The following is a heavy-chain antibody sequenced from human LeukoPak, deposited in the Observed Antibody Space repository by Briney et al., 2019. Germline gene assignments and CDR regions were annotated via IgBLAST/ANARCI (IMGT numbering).Heavy chain of an antibody. CDR2: ISSSSSYI. J-gene: IGHJ6*03. D-gene: IGHD3-10*01. V-gene: IGHV3-21*01. CDR3: ARDCPDYYGSGSYTLWYYYYYMDV. CDR1: GFTLSGNY. Sequence: PGGSLRLSCAASGFTLSGNYMNWVRQAPGRGLEWVSSISSSSSYIYYADSVKGRFTISRDNAKNSLYLQMNSLRAEDTAVYYCARDCPDYYGSGSYTLWYYYYYMDVWGKGTTVTISS.